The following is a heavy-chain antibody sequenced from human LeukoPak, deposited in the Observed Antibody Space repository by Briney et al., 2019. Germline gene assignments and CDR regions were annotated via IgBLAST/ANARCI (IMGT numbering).Heavy chain of an antibody. CDR3: ARVTPGSWYPYFDY. CDR2: IHYSGST. V-gene: IGHV4-59*01. J-gene: IGHJ4*02. Sequence: SETLSLTCTVSGGSISSYYWSWIRQPPGKGLEWIGYIHYSGSTNYNPSLKSRVTISVDTSKNQFSLKLSSVTAADTAVYYCARVTPGSWYPYFDYWGQGTLVTVSS. D-gene: IGHD6-13*01. CDR1: GGSISSYY.